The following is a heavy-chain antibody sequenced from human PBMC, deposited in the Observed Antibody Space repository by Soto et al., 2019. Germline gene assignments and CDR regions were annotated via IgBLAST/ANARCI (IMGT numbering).Heavy chain of an antibody. V-gene: IGHV3-23*01. CDR1: GFTFSSYT. Sequence: EVPLLESGGGLVQPGGSLRLSCAASGFTFSSYTMSWVRQVPGKGLEWVSSISDSGDSTYYADSVKGRFTISRDNSKKTLYLQMNSLRVEDTALYYCAKPQWELLDWGQGTLVTVSS. J-gene: IGHJ4*02. CDR2: ISDSGDST. D-gene: IGHD1-26*01. CDR3: AKPQWELLD.